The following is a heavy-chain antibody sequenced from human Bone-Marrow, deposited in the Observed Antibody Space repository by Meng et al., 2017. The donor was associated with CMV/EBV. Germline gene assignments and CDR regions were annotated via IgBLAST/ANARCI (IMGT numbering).Heavy chain of an antibody. V-gene: IGHV3-53*05. Sequence: GGSLRLSCTVSGYSIRSGFYWGWIRQAPGKGLDWVSIIYGGTYYADSVKGRFTISRDNSKNTLYLQMNSLRAEDTAVYYCAKDSYDYGGYWGQGTLVTVSS. CDR2: IYGGT. CDR3: AKDSYDYGGY. J-gene: IGHJ4*02. D-gene: IGHD4-17*01. CDR1: GYSIRSGFY.